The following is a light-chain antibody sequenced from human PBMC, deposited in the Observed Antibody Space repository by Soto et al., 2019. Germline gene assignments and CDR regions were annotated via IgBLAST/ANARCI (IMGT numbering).Light chain of an antibody. CDR2: GAS. CDR1: QSVSNNY. V-gene: IGKV3-20*01. J-gene: IGKJ1*01. CDR3: QQYGSSGT. Sequence: EIGLTQSPGTLSLSPGERATLSCRASQSVSNNYLAWYQQKPGQAPRLLIYGASNRATGIPDRFSGSGSGTDFTLTISRLEPEDFAVYYCQQYGSSGTFAQGTKVDIK.